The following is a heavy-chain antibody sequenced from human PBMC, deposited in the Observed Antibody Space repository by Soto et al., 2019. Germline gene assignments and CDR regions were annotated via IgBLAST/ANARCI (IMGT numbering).Heavy chain of an antibody. J-gene: IGHJ2*01. CDR3: VRGLVGTWYLDR. Sequence: QITLKESGPTLVKPTQTLTLTCIFSGFSLSTNEVGVGWIRQPPGKALEWLALIYRNDEKRYSSSLKSRLTITKDTSKTQVVLTLTNMDPVDTATYYCVRGLVGTWYLDRWGRGTLVTVSS. D-gene: IGHD2-21*02. V-gene: IGHV2-5*01. CDR1: GFSLSTNEVG. CDR2: IYRNDEK.